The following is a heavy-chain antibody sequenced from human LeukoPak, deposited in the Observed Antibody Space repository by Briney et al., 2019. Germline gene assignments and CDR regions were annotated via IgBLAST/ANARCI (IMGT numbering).Heavy chain of an antibody. CDR2: INTNTGNP. CDR3: ARESGYFSSTSCYTV. D-gene: IGHD2-2*02. V-gene: IGHV7-4-1*02. CDR1: GYTFTTYA. J-gene: IGHJ4*02. Sequence: ASVKVSCKASGYTFTTYAMNWVRQALGQGLEWIGWINTNTGNPTYAQGFTGRFVFSLDTSVSTAYLQISSLKADDTAVYYCARESGYFSSTSCYTVWGQGTLVTVSS.